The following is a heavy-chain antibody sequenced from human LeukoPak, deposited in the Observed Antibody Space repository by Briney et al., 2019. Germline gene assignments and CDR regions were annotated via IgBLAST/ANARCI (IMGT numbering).Heavy chain of an antibody. V-gene: IGHV4-30-2*01. CDR1: GGSISSGGYY. CDR3: ARDYDAFDI. CDR2: IYHSGST. Sequence: SETLSLTCTVSGGSISSGGYYWSWIRQPPGKGLEWIGYIYHSGSTYYNPSLKSRVTISVDRSKNQFSLKLSSVTAADTAVYYCARDYDAFDIWGQGTMATVSS. J-gene: IGHJ3*02.